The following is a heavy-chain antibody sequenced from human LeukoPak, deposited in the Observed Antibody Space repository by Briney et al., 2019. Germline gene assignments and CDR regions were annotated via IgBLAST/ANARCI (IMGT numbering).Heavy chain of an antibody. Sequence: GGSLSLSCAGTGFTFSSSSMTWVRPATAKGPACVSSINNFGASTLYADSVKGRFTISRDNSKNTLYLEMNSLRAEDTAVYYCAKAAPYFLEYWGQGALVTVSP. CDR3: AKAAPYFLEY. CDR2: INNFGAST. J-gene: IGHJ4*02. D-gene: IGHD2/OR15-2a*01. CDR1: GFTFSSSS. V-gene: IGHV3-23*01.